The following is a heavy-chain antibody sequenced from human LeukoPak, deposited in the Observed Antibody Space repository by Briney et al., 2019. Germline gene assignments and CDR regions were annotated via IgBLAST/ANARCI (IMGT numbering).Heavy chain of an antibody. Sequence: GGSLRLSCAASGFTFSSYAMHWVRQAPGKGLEWVAVISYDGSNKYYADSVKGRFTISRDNSKNTLYLQMNSLRAEDTAVYYCAKVTTVTTRIYYYYYGMDVWGKGTTVTVSS. J-gene: IGHJ6*04. CDR2: ISYDGSNK. D-gene: IGHD4-17*01. CDR3: AKVTTVTTRIYYYYYGMDV. V-gene: IGHV3-30*04. CDR1: GFTFSSYA.